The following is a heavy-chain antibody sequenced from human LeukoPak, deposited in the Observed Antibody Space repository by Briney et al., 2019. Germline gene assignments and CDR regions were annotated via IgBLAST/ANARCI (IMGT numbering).Heavy chain of an antibody. V-gene: IGHV4-39*07. D-gene: IGHD2-21*02. CDR2: IYYSGST. J-gene: IGHJ6*04. CDR3: ARDHIVVVTATDV. Sequence: SETLSLTCTVSGGSITSSSYYWGWIRQPPGKGLEWIGSIYYSGSTYYNPSLKSRVTISVDTSKNQFSLKLSSVTAADTAVYYCARDHIVVVTATDVWGKGTTVTVSS. CDR1: GGSITSSSYY.